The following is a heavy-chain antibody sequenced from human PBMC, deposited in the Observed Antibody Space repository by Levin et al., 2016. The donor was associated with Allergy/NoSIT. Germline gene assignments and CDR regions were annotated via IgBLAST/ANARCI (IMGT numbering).Heavy chain of an antibody. CDR2: IDWDDDK. Sequence: SGPTLVKPTQTLTLTCTFSGFSLSTSGMCVSWIRQPPGKALEWLALIDWDDDKYYSTSLKTRLTISKDTSKNQVVLTMTNMDPVDTATYYCARIQAGNYYDSSGYYFDYWGQGTLVTVSS. CDR3: ARIQAGNYYDSSGYYFDY. J-gene: IGHJ4*02. V-gene: IGHV2-70*01. CDR1: GFSLSTSGMC. D-gene: IGHD3-22*01.